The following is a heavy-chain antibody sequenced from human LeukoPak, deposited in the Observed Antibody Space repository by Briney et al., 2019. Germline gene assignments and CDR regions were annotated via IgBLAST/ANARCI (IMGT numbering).Heavy chain of an antibody. D-gene: IGHD3-10*01. CDR3: AKDWDYCGSGPIDAFDI. V-gene: IGHV3-30*02. Sequence: PGGSLRLSCAASEFTFSSYGMHWVRQAPGKGLEGVAFIRYDGSNKYYADSVKGRFTISRDNSKNTLYLQMNSLRAEDTAVYYCAKDWDYCGSGPIDAFDIWGQGTMVTVSS. CDR2: IRYDGSNK. CDR1: EFTFSSYG. J-gene: IGHJ3*02.